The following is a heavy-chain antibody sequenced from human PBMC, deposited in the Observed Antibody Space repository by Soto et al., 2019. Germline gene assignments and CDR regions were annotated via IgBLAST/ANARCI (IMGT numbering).Heavy chain of an antibody. Sequence: EVQLVESGGGLVRAGGSLRLSCAASGFTFSTYSMNWVRQAPGKGLEWVSSISSSSTYIYYADSVKGRFTISRDNAKKSLYLQMNSLRAEDTAVYYCARVAGTDMVLYMDVWGKGTTVTVSS. D-gene: IGHD3-10*01. CDR2: ISSSSTYI. V-gene: IGHV3-21*01. CDR3: ARVAGTDMVLYMDV. CDR1: GFTFSTYS. J-gene: IGHJ6*03.